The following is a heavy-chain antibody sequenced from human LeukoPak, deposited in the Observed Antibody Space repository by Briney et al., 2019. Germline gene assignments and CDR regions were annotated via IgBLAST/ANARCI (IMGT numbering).Heavy chain of an antibody. CDR2: LGTAGDT. CDR3: ARQNTPHGNFDY. J-gene: IGHJ4*02. CDR1: GFTLSNYA. Sequence: PGGSLRLSCEASGFTLSNYATHWVRQPAGEGLEWVSALGTAGDTFYPGSVKGRFTISRDNAKKSLFLQMNSLRAEDTAVYYCARQNTPHGNFDYWGQGTLVTVSS. V-gene: IGHV3-13*01. D-gene: IGHD5-24*01.